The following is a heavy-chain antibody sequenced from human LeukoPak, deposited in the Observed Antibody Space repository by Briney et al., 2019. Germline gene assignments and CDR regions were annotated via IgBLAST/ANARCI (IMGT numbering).Heavy chain of an antibody. Sequence: GGSLRLSCAASGFTFSSYGMHWVRQAPGKGLEWVAVIWYDGSNKYYADSVKGRFTISRDNSKNTLYLQMNSLRAEDTAVYYCAKDSQPPYYYDSSGYSLDWGQGTLITVSS. CDR1: GFTFSSYG. D-gene: IGHD3-22*01. V-gene: IGHV3-33*06. CDR2: IWYDGSNK. J-gene: IGHJ4*02. CDR3: AKDSQPPYYYDSSGYSLD.